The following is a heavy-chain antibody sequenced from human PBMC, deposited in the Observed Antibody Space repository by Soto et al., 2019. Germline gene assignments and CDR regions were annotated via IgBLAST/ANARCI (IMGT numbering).Heavy chain of an antibody. J-gene: IGHJ4*02. Sequence: PGGSLRLSCAASGFTFSSYAMSWVRQAPGKGLEWVSAISGSGGSTYYADSVKGRFTISRDNSKNTLYLQMNSLRVEDTAVYYCARAGYSGYDLDPNFDYWGQGTLVTVSS. CDR2: ISGSGGST. CDR3: ARAGYSGYDLDPNFDY. D-gene: IGHD5-12*01. V-gene: IGHV3-23*01. CDR1: GFTFSSYA.